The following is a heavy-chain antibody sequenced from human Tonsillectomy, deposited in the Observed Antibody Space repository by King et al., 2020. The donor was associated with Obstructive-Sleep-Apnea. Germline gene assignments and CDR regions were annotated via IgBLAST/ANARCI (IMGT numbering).Heavy chain of an antibody. J-gene: IGHJ4*02. CDR1: GGSISSYY. CDR2: IYYSGST. CDR3: ARGVYYCSGGSCYEIDY. V-gene: IGHV4-59*01. Sequence: VQLQESGPGLVKPSETLSLTCTVSGGSISSYYWNWIRQPPGKGLEWIGYIYYSGSTNYNPSLKSRVTISVDTSKNQFSLKLSSVTAADTAVYYCARGVYYCSGGSCYEIDYWGQGTLVTVSS. D-gene: IGHD2-15*01.